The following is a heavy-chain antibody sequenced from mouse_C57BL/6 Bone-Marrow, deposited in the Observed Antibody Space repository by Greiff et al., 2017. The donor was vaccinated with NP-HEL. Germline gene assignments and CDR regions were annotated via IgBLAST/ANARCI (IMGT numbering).Heavy chain of an antibody. Sequence: EVQRVESGGDLVKPGGSLKLSCAASGFTFSSYGMSWVRQTPDKRLEWVATISSGGSYTYYPDSVKGRFTISRDNAKNTLYLQMSSLKSEDTAMYYCARQGWLSMDYWGQGTSVTVSS. CDR1: GFTFSSYG. V-gene: IGHV5-6*01. CDR2: ISSGGSYT. CDR3: ARQGWLSMDY. D-gene: IGHD2-3*01. J-gene: IGHJ4*01.